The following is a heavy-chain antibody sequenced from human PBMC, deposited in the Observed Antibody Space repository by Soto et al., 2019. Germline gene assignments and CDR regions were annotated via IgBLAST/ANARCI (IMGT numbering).Heavy chain of an antibody. CDR2: IIPIFGTA. D-gene: IGHD3-16*01. Sequence: QVQLVQSGAEVKKPGSSVKVSCKASGGTFSSYAISWVRQAPGQGLEWMGGIIPIFGTANYAQKFQGRVNITAAESQSRAYMEVSSLRTEDKAVYYCARGGGGNYFDYWGQGTLVTVSS. CDR3: ARGGGGNYFDY. V-gene: IGHV1-69*01. CDR1: GGTFSSYA. J-gene: IGHJ4*02.